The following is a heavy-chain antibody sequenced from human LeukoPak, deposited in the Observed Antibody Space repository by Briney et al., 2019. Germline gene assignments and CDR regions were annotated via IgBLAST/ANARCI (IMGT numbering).Heavy chain of an antibody. CDR2: ILYDGSNK. CDR1: GFTFSNYG. CDR3: ARVGDMEALDI. D-gene: IGHD3-16*01. J-gene: IGHJ3*02. V-gene: IGHV3-30*03. Sequence: GGSLRLSCAASGFTFSNYGLHWVRQAPGKGLEWVAVILYDGSNKYYADSVKGRFTISRDNSKNTLYLQMNSLRAEDTAVYYCARVGDMEALDIWGQGTRVTVSS.